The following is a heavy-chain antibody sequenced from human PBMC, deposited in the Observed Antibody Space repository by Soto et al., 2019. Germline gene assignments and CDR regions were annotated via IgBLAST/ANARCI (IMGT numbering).Heavy chain of an antibody. Sequence: QVELVQSGPEVKKPGASVKVSCQASGYTFSSHGVSWVRQAPGQGLEWIGWISAYNGNTNFAKKFQGRVTMTTDTSTSTAYMELRSLRSDDPAVYYCAREYDYSNPRYYYGMDVWGQGTTVPVSS. D-gene: IGHD4-4*01. CDR2: ISAYNGNT. CDR3: AREYDYSNPRYYYGMDV. V-gene: IGHV1-18*01. CDR1: GYTFSSHG. J-gene: IGHJ6*02.